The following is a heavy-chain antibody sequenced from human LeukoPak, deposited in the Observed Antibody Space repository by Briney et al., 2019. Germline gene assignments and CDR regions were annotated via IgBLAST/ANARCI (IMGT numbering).Heavy chain of an antibody. Sequence: PGGSLRLSCAASGFTFSSHWMIWVRQAPGKGLEWVATIKQTGNDKYYVGSVKGRFTISRDNAKNSLFLQMNSLTAEDTAVYYCARSHYYVLDVWGQGTTVTVSS. V-gene: IGHV3-7*04. CDR2: IKQTGNDK. CDR3: ARSHYYVLDV. CDR1: GFTFSSHW. J-gene: IGHJ6*02.